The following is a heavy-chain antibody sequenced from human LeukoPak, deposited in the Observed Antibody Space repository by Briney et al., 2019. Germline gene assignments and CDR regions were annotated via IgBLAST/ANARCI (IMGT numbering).Heavy chain of an antibody. Sequence: ASVKVSCKVSGYTLTELSMHWVRQAPGQGLEWMGWISAYNGNTNYAQKLQGRVTMTTDTSTSTAYMELRSLRSDDTAVYYCARGKGIAPFDPWGQGTLVTVSS. CDR3: ARGKGIAPFDP. D-gene: IGHD6-13*01. J-gene: IGHJ5*02. CDR1: GYTLTELS. CDR2: ISAYNGNT. V-gene: IGHV1-18*01.